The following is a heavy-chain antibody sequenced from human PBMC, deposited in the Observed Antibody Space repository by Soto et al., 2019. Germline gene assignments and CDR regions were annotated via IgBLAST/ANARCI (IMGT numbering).Heavy chain of an antibody. J-gene: IGHJ6*02. CDR1: GFTFSGSA. CDR2: IRSKANSYAT. Sequence: GGSLRVSSAASGFTFSGSAMHWVRQASGKGLEWVGRIRSKANSYATAYAASVKGRFTISRDDSKNTAYLQMNSLKTEDTAVYYCTRQDGSHCSGGSCYSSGMDVWGQGTTVTVSS. CDR3: TRQDGSHCSGGSCYSSGMDV. V-gene: IGHV3-73*01. D-gene: IGHD2-15*01.